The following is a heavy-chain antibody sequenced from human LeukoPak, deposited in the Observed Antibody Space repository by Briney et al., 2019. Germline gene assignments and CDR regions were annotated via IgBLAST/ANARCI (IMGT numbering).Heavy chain of an antibody. D-gene: IGHD2-21*02. CDR1: GFTFSSYS. CDR3: ARGGGDYCFDY. V-gene: IGHV3-23*01. CDR2: ISGSGGST. Sequence: GGSLRLSCAASGFTFSSYSMNWVRQAPGKGLEWVSAISGSGGSTYYADSVKGRFTISRDNSKNTLYLQMNSLGAEDTAVYFCARGGGDYCFDYWGQGALVTVSS. J-gene: IGHJ4*02.